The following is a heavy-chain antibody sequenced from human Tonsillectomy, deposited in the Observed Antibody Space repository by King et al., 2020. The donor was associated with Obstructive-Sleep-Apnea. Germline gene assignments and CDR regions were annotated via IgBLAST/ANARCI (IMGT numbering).Heavy chain of an antibody. V-gene: IGHV4-31*01. D-gene: IGHD1-14*01. J-gene: IGHJ5*02. CDR2: IYYTGSS. CDR3: ARTQPDNWFDP. Sequence: QLQESGPGLVKPSQTLSLTCTVSGGSISSGDFYWSWIRQSPGKGLEWIGYIYYTGSSYYNPSLKSHLTISVDTSKNQFSLRLNSVTAADTAVYYCARTQPDNWFDPWGQGTVVSVSS. CDR1: GGSISSGDFY.